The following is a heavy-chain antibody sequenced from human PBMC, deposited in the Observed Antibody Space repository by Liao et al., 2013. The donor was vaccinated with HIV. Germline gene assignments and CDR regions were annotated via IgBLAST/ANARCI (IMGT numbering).Heavy chain of an antibody. J-gene: IGHJ4*02. CDR3: ASLPYYYYGSAFDY. CDR2: INHSGYT. Sequence: QVQLQQWGAGLLKPSETLSLTCAVYGGSFSGYYWSWIRQPPGKGLEWIGEINHSGYTNYNPSLKSRVTISVDTSKNQFSLKLSSVTAADTAVYYCASLPYYYYGSAFDYWGQGTLVTVSS. V-gene: IGHV4-34*01. D-gene: IGHD3-10*01. CDR1: GGSFSGYY.